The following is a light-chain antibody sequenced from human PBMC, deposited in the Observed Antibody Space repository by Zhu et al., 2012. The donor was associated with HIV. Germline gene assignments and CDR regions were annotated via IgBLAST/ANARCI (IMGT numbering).Light chain of an antibody. J-gene: IGKJ4*01. V-gene: IGKV1-9*01. Sequence: DVQLTQSPSFLSASVGDRVTITCRASESISRYLAWYHQKAGKAPKLLIYGASIVQTGVPSRFSGSGSGTEFTLTISSLQPEDFATYFCQHLTLYPTFGGGSKVEIK. CDR1: ESISRY. CDR3: QHLTLYPT. CDR2: GAS.